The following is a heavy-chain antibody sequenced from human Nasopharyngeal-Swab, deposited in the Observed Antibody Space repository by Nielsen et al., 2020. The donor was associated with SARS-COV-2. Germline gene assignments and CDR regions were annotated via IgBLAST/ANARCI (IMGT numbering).Heavy chain of an antibody. CDR3: ARARGALPFADAFDI. V-gene: IGHV3-53*01. J-gene: IGHJ3*02. CDR2: IYSGGST. D-gene: IGHD1-26*01. Sequence: GVLKIPCSASGFTVSSNYMSWVRQAPGKGLEWVSVIYSGGSTYYADSVKGRFTISSDNSKNTLYLQMNSLRAEDTAVYYCARARGALPFADAFDIWGQGTMVTVSS. CDR1: GFTVSSNY.